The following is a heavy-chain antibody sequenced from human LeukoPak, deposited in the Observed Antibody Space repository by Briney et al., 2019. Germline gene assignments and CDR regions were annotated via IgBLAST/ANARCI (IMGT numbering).Heavy chain of an antibody. J-gene: IGHJ6*03. CDR1: GGSISSSNW. CDR2: IYHSGST. CDR3: ARVGAAAGIYYYYYMDV. Sequence: SETLSLTCAVSGGSISSSNWWSWIRQPPGKGLEWIGEIYHSGSTNYNPSLKSRVTISVDKSKTQFSLKLSSVTAADTAVYYCARVGAAAGIYYYYYMDVWGKGTTVTISS. V-gene: IGHV4-4*02. D-gene: IGHD6-13*01.